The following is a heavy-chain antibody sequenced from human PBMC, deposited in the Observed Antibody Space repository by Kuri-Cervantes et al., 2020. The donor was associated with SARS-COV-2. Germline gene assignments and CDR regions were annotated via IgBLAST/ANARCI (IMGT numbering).Heavy chain of an antibody. CDR2: ISSSSSYI. V-gene: IGHV3-21*01. D-gene: IGHD6-19*01. CDR3: ARTSVAGLYY. J-gene: IGHJ4*02. Sequence: GESLKISCAASGFTFSSYSMNWVRQAPGKGLEWVSSISSSSSYIYYADSVKGRFTISRDNAKNSLYLQMNSLRADDTAVYYCARTSVAGLYYWGQGTLVTVSS. CDR1: GFTFSSYS.